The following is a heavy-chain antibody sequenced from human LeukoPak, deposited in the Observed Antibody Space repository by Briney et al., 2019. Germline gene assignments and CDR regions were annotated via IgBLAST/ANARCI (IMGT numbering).Heavy chain of an antibody. CDR1: GGSISSGSYY. CDR3: ARATRTYYYGSGSYPFDY. V-gene: IGHV4-61*02. D-gene: IGHD3-10*01. J-gene: IGHJ4*02. Sequence: SETLSLTCTVSGGSISSGSYYWSWIRQPAGKGLEWIGRIYTSGSTNYNPSLKSRVTISVDTSKNQFSLKLSSVTAADTAVYYCARATRTYYYGSGSYPFDYWGQGTLVTVSS. CDR2: IYTSGST.